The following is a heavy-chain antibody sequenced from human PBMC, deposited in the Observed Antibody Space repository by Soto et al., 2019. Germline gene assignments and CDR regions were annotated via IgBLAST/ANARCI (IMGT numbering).Heavy chain of an antibody. CDR2: ISSSSSTI. J-gene: IGHJ6*02. V-gene: IGHV3-48*01. CDR3: AREGAYYYYGMDV. CDR1: GFTFSSYS. Sequence: EVQLVESGGGLVQPGGSLRLSCAASGFTFSSYSMNWVRQAPGKGLEWVSYISSSSSTIYYADSVKGRFTISRDNAKNSLYLQMNSLSAEDTAVYYCAREGAYYYYGMDVWGQGTTVTVSS.